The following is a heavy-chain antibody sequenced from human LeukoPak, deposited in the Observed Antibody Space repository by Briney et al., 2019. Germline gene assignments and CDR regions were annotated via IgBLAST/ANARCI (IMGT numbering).Heavy chain of an antibody. CDR3: ARGGENSGFDY. V-gene: IGHV3-21*01. CDR2: ISSLSNYI. D-gene: IGHD6-19*01. CDR1: SFTFSNYS. Sequence: GGSLRLSSAASSFTFSNYSMDCVPQAPGEGVEWVSSISSLSNYIYYADSVKGRFTIPRDNAKNSLYLQMNSLRAEDTALYYCARGGENSGFDYWGQGTLVIVSS. J-gene: IGHJ4*02.